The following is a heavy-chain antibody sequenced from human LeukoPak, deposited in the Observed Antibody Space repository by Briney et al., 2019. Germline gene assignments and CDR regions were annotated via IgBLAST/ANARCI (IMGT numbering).Heavy chain of an antibody. CDR2: IDSDGATT. V-gene: IGHV3-74*01. CDR3: ARGLLGIHDY. CDR1: GFTFSFFW. J-gene: IGHJ4*02. D-gene: IGHD7-27*01. Sequence: GGSLRLSCAASGFTFSFFWMHWVRQAPGKGLAWVSRIDSDGATTGYADSVKGRFTISRDNAKNTLYLQMNSLRADDTAVYYCARGLLGIHDYWGQGTLVTVSS.